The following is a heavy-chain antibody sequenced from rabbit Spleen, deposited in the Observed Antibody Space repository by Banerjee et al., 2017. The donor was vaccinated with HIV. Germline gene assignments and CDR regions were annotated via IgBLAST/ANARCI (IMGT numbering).Heavy chain of an antibody. Sequence: QEQLVESGGGLVQPGGSLTLTCKASGFSFSDRDVMCWVRQAPGKGLEWIGYIEPIFGNTYYANWVNGRFTISSHNAQNTLYLQLSSLTAADTATYFCVRDQAGDADYGPYYLNLWGPGTLVTVS. J-gene: IGHJ4*01. V-gene: IGHV1S47*01. CDR3: VRDQAGDADYGPYYLNL. D-gene: IGHD2-1*01. CDR1: GFSFSDRDV. CDR2: IEPIFGNT.